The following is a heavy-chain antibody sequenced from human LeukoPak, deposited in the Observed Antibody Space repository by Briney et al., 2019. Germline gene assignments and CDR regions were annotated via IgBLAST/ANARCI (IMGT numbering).Heavy chain of an antibody. CDR3: AREMSYGDSFDY. J-gene: IGHJ4*02. V-gene: IGHV3-7*01. D-gene: IGHD4-17*01. CDR1: GFTFSNYW. CDR2: IKQGGSEK. Sequence: GGSLRLSCAASGFTFSNYWMSWVRQAPGKGLEWVANIKQGGSEKYYVDSVKGRFTISRDNAKNSLYLQMNSLRAEDTAVYYCAREMSYGDSFDYWGQGTLVTISS.